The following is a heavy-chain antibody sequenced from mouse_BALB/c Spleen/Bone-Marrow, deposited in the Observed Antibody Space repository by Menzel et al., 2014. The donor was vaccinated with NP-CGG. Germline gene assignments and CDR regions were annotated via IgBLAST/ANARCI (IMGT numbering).Heavy chain of an antibody. CDR2: ILPGSGST. Sequence: VQLQQSGAELMKPGASMKISCKATGYTFSSYWIEWVKQRPGHGLELIGEILPGSGSTNYNERFKGKATFTADTSSNTAYMQLSSLTSEDSAVYYCARAYYVNYDAMDYWGQGTSVTVSS. CDR3: ARAYYVNYDAMDY. CDR1: GYTFSSYW. V-gene: IGHV1-9*01. J-gene: IGHJ4*01. D-gene: IGHD2-10*01.